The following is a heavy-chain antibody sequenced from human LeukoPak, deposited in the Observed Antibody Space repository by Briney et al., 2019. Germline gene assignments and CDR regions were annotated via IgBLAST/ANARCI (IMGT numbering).Heavy chain of an antibody. CDR1: GFSFSHYS. CDR3: AKNTWKSSDSGRGRMDV. D-gene: IGHD3-10*01. J-gene: IGHJ6*02. V-gene: IGHV3-48*01. CDR2: IGVGGRPT. Sequence: GGSLRLSCAASGFSFSHYSMTWARQASGKGLEWISYIGVGGRPTNYADSVKARFTISRDDAQNSLYLQMNSLRAEDTAVYYCAKNTWKSSDSGRGRMDVWGQGTTVTVSS.